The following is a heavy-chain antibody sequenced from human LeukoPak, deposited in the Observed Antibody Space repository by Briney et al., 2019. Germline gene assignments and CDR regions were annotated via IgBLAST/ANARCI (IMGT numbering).Heavy chain of an antibody. CDR3: ARSGSGRLLDY. Sequence: SDPLSLPCTVSSGSISTSNYYWRWVRQPPGKALEWIGNIFYSGSTYYSPSLKSRVTISLDTSKNQFSLKLSSVTATDTAVYFCARSGSGRLLDYWGQGTLVTVSS. D-gene: IGHD6-19*01. V-gene: IGHV4-39*01. CDR2: IFYSGST. J-gene: IGHJ4*02. CDR1: SGSISTSNYY.